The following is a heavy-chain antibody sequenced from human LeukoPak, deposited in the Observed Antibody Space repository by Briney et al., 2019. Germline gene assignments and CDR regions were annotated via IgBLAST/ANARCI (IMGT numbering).Heavy chain of an antibody. D-gene: IGHD3-22*01. V-gene: IGHV5-51*01. Sequence: GESLKISCKGSGYSFTSYWIGWVRQMPGKGLEWMGIIYPGDSDTRYSPSFQGQVTISADKSISTAYLQWSSLKASDTAMYYCAGHSSAWLHAFDIWGQGTMVTVSS. CDR3: AGHSSAWLHAFDI. J-gene: IGHJ3*02. CDR1: GYSFTSYW. CDR2: IYPGDSDT.